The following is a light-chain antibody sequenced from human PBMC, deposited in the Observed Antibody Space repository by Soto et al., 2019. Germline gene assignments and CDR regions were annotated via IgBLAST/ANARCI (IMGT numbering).Light chain of an antibody. Sequence: QSALTQPPSASGSPGQSVTISCTGTSSDVGAYKYVSWYQQYPGKAPKLMIYEVTKRPSGVPDRFSGSKSGNTASLTVSGRQAEDEADYYCTSYVGNDIWVFGGGTKATVL. J-gene: IGLJ3*02. CDR1: SSDVGAYKY. V-gene: IGLV2-8*01. CDR2: EVT. CDR3: TSYVGNDIWV.